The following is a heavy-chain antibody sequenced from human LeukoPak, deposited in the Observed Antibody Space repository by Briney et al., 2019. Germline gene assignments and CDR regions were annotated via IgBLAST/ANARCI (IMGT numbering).Heavy chain of an antibody. CDR3: AREGIVATLDY. J-gene: IGHJ4*02. D-gene: IGHD5-12*01. V-gene: IGHV3-33*01. CDR2: IWYDGVNK. Sequence: GRSLRLSCAASGFSFSNYGMHWVRQAPGKGLEWVAVIWYDGVNKYYADSVKGRFTISRDMPKNTLYLQMNSLRAEDTAVYYCAREGIVATLDYWGQGTLVTVSS. CDR1: GFSFSNYG.